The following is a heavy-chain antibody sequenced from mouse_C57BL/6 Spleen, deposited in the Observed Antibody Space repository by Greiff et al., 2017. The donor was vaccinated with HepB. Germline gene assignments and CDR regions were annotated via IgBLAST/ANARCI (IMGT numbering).Heavy chain of an antibody. CDR3: ARERLTGTVYYAMDY. Sequence: QVQLKQPGAELVKPGASVKLSCKASGYTFTSYWMHWVKQRPGRGLEWIGRIDPKSGGTKYNEKFKSKATLTVDKPSSTAYMQLSSLTSEDSAVYYCARERLTGTVYYAMDYWGQGTSVTVSS. CDR1: GYTFTSYW. V-gene: IGHV1-62-3*01. D-gene: IGHD4-1*01. J-gene: IGHJ4*01. CDR2: IDPKSGGT.